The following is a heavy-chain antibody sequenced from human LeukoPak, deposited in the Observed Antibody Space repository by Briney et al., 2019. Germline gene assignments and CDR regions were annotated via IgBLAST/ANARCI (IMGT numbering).Heavy chain of an antibody. J-gene: IGHJ5*02. CDR2: INHSGST. CDR1: GGSFTAYS. V-gene: IGHV4-34*01. D-gene: IGHD3-10*01. Sequence: SETLSLTCAVYGGSFTAYSWSWIRQPPGKGLEWIGEINHSGSTNYNPSLKSRVTISVDTSKNQFSLKVNSVTAADTALYYCARRYGSGSYYNCFDPWGQGTLVTVSS. CDR3: ARRYGSGSYYNCFDP.